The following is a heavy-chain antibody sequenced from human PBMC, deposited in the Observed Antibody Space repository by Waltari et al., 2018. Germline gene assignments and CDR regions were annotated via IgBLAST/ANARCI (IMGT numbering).Heavy chain of an antibody. CDR2: IYSGGST. Sequence: EVQLLESGGGLVQPGGSLRLSCAASGFTFSSYAMSWVRQAPGKGVEWVSVIYSGGSTYYADSVKGRFTISRDNSKNTLYLQMNSLRAEDTAVYYCAKTRTGHFDYWGQGTLVTVSS. J-gene: IGHJ4*02. V-gene: IGHV3-23*03. D-gene: IGHD3-10*01. CDR3: AKTRTGHFDY. CDR1: GFTFSSYA.